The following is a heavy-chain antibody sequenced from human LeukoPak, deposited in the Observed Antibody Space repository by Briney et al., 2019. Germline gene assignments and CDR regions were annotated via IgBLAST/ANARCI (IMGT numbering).Heavy chain of an antibody. V-gene: IGHV1-3*01. J-gene: IGHJ4*02. CDR1: EYTFTEYA. CDR3: TRGRWSATTASYYLDF. D-gene: IGHD2-15*01. Sequence: ASVKGSCTASEYTFTEYAVNWVRQAPGQRLEWMGWINAGNGNTKYAQKFQGRLTITRDTSASTAYMELSSLTFEDTAVYYCTRGRWSATTASYYLDFWGQGTLVTVFS. CDR2: INAGNGNT.